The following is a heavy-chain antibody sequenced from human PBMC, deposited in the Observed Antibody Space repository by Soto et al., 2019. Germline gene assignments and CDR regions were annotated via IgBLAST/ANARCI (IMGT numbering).Heavy chain of an antibody. CDR2: ISASSGST. D-gene: IGHD3-3*01. Sequence: GGSLRLSCAASGFTFSSYVMSWVRQAPGKGLEWVSGISASSGSTYYADSVKGRFTISRDNSKNTLYLQLNSLRAEDTAVYYCAKDQSSYDFWSGYYGYFDYWGQGT. CDR1: GFTFSSYV. CDR3: AKDQSSYDFWSGYYGYFDY. J-gene: IGHJ4*02. V-gene: IGHV3-23*01.